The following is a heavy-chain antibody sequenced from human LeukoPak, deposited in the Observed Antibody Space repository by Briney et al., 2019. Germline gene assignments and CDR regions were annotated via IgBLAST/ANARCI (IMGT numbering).Heavy chain of an antibody. J-gene: IGHJ4*02. CDR3: AKEGYSYANGDYFDY. Sequence: GGSLRLSCAASGFTFSSYGMHWVRQAPGKGLEWVAVISYDGSNKYYADSVKGRFTISRDNPKNTLYLQMNSLRAEDTAVYYCAKEGYSYANGDYFDYWGQGTLVTVSS. V-gene: IGHV3-30*18. D-gene: IGHD5-18*01. CDR1: GFTFSSYG. CDR2: ISYDGSNK.